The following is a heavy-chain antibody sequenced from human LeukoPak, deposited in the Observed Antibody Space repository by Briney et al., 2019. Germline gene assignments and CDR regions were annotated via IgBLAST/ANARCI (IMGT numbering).Heavy chain of an antibody. CDR2: IYTSGST. D-gene: IGHD4-17*01. V-gene: IGHV4-61*02. CDR3: ARGYGAPLYFDL. CDR1: GGSISSSSYY. Sequence: NSSETLSLTCTVSGGSISSSSYYWSWIRQPAGKGLEWIGRIYTSGSTNYNPSLKSRVTMSVDTSKNQFSLKLSSVTAADTAVYYCARGYGAPLYFDLWGRGTLVTVSS. J-gene: IGHJ2*01.